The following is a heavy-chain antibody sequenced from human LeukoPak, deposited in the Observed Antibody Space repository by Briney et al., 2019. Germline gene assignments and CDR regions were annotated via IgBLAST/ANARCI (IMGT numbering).Heavy chain of an antibody. CDR1: GFTLSSYW. Sequence: PGGSLRISCAASGFTLSSYWMHWARQTPGKGLVWVSRMSSDESTTNYADSVRGRFTISRDNAKNALYLQMNNLRAEDTAIYFCARGRGSYGWFDPWGQGTLVTVSS. D-gene: IGHD3-10*01. J-gene: IGHJ5*02. CDR3: ARGRGSYGWFDP. CDR2: MSSDESTT. V-gene: IGHV3-74*01.